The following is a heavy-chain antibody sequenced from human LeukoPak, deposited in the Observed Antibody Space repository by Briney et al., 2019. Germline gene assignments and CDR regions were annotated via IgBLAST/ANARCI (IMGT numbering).Heavy chain of an antibody. V-gene: IGHV1-2*02. CDR3: ARDQLGYSGYDDNDY. J-gene: IGHJ4*02. CDR1: GYTFTGYY. CDR2: INPNSGGT. Sequence: ASVKVSCKASGYTFTGYYMHWVRQAPGQGLEWMGWINPNSGGTNYAQKFQGRVTMTRDTSITTAYMELSRLRSDDTAVYYCARDQLGYSGYDDNDYWGQGTLVTVSS. D-gene: IGHD5-12*01.